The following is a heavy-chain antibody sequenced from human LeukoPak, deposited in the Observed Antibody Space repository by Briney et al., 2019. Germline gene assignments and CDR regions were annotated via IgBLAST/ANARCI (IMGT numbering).Heavy chain of an antibody. CDR2: ISPDGSNT. CDR3: VPKGTEGY. Sequence: PGRSLRLSCAASGFTFTSYSMNWVRQAPGKGLEYVSAISPDGSNTYYADSVKGRFSISRDNSKNTLYLQMSSLRPEDTAVYYCVPKGTEGYWGQGTLVTVSS. J-gene: IGHJ4*02. CDR1: GFTFTSYS. V-gene: IGHV3-64D*06.